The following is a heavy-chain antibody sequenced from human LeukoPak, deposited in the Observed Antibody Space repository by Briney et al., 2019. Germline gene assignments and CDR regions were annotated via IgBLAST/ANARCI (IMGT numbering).Heavy chain of an antibody. CDR3: ATEFYDFLSGESWFDP. CDR1: GGSISSSNW. Sequence: SETLSLTCAVSGGSISSSNWWSWVRQPPGKGLEWIGEIYHSGSTNYNPSLKSRVTISVDKSKNQFSLKLNSVTAADTAVYYCATEFYDFLSGESWFDPWGQGALVTVS. D-gene: IGHD3-9*01. CDR2: IYHSGST. J-gene: IGHJ5*02. V-gene: IGHV4-4*02.